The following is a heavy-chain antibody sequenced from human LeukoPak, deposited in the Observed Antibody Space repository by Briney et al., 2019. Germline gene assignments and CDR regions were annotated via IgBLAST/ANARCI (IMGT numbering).Heavy chain of an antibody. CDR1: GGSISSSSYH. D-gene: IGHD3-10*01. CDR3: ARRLWFGGVDWFDP. J-gene: IGHJ5*02. Sequence: SETLSLTCTVSGGSISSSSYHWGWIRQPPGKGLEWIGSIYYSGSTYYNPSLKSRVTISVDTSKNQFSLKLSSVTAADTAVYYCARRLWFGGVDWFDPWGQGTLVTVSS. V-gene: IGHV4-39*01. CDR2: IYYSGST.